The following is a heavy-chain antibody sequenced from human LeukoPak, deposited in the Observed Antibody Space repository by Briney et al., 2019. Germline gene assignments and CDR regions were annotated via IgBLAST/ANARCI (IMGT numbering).Heavy chain of an antibody. CDR3: AREDHSNYNY. J-gene: IGHJ4*02. V-gene: IGHV3-7*01. CDR1: GFPFSSYW. Sequence: GGSLRLSCAASGFPFSSYWMSWVRQAPGKGLEWVANIKQDGGETFYVDSVKGRFTISRDNAKNSLYLQMNSLRAEDTAVYYCAREDHSNYNYWGQGTLVTVSS. D-gene: IGHD4-11*01. CDR2: IKQDGGET.